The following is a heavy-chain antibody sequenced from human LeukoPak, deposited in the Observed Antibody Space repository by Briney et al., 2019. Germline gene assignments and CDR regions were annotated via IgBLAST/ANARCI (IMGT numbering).Heavy chain of an antibody. CDR3: AKDHYGGNPRTNYYYYMDV. V-gene: IGHV3-23*01. CDR1: GFTFSNYA. Sequence: GGSLRLSCAASGFTFSNYAMSWVRQAPGKGLEWVSAVSGIGDKPYYADSVKGRFTISRDNSKNTLYLQMSSLRAEDTALYYCAKDHYGGNPRTNYYYYMDVWGKGTTVTVSS. CDR2: VSGIGDKP. J-gene: IGHJ6*03. D-gene: IGHD4/OR15-4a*01.